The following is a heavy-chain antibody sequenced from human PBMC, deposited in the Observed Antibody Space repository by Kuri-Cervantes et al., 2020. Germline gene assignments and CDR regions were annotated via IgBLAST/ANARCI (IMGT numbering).Heavy chain of an antibody. V-gene: IGHV1-69*05. CDR1: GGTFSSYT. CDR3: ARRPVDCSGGSCYSYYYYGMDV. Sequence: SVKVSCKASGGTFSSYTISWVRQAPGQGLEWMGGIIPIFGTANYAQKFQGRVAMTTDTSTSTAYMELRSLRSDDTAVYYCARRPVDCSGGSCYSYYYYGMDVWGQGTTVTVSS. D-gene: IGHD2-15*01. J-gene: IGHJ6*02. CDR2: IIPIFGTA.